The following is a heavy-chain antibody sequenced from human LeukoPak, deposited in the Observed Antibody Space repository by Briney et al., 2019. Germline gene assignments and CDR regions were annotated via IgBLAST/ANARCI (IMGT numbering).Heavy chain of an antibody. CDR3: ARDDSLGGTYY. CDR2: IFYTGTT. CDR1: GASTRSADHY. D-gene: IGHD1-26*01. Sequence: ASETLSLTCTVSGASTRSADHYWIWVRQAPGKGLEWLGFIFYTGTTYYNPSLKSRVTISIDTSKNQFSLRLTSATAADTAIYYCARDDSLGGTYYWGPGTPVTVSS. V-gene: IGHV4-30-4*01. J-gene: IGHJ4*02.